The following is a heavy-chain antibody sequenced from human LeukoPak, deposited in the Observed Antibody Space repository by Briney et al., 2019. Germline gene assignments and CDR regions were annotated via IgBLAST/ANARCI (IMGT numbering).Heavy chain of an antibody. Sequence: GGSLRLSCAASGFAVSSNYMSWARQAPGKGLECVSVTHSVGTTYYADSVRGRFTISRAHSKNTLYLQMNSLRTEDTAVYYCTRDVIPYYYMDVWGKGTTVTVSS. D-gene: IGHD2-21*01. J-gene: IGHJ6*03. CDR2: THSVGTT. V-gene: IGHV3-66*02. CDR3: TRDVIPYYYMDV. CDR1: GFAVSSNY.